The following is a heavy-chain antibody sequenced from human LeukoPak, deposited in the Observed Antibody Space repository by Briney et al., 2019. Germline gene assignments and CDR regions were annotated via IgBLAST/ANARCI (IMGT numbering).Heavy chain of an antibody. CDR3: ANLPNYYYYMDV. CDR1: GFTFSSYG. J-gene: IGHJ6*03. CDR2: ISGSGGST. Sequence: GGSLRLSCAASGFTFSSYGMSWVRQAPGKGLEWVSAISGSGGSTYYADSVKGRFTISRDNSKNTLYLQMNSLRAEDTAVYYCANLPNYYYYMDVWGKGTTVTISS. V-gene: IGHV3-23*01.